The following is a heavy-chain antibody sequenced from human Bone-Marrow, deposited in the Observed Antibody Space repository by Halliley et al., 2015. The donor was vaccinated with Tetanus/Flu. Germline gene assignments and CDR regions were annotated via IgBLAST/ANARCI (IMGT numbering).Heavy chain of an antibody. CDR2: SEK. CDR3: ARDLQRTLTLSGVVTDEANGLDV. V-gene: IGHV3-30*03. J-gene: IGHJ6*02. D-gene: IGHD3-3*01. Sequence: SEKYYAESVKGRFTISRDNDKNTLFLQMSSLRAEDTAIYYCARDLQRTLTLSGVVTDEANGLDVWGQGTTVTVSS.